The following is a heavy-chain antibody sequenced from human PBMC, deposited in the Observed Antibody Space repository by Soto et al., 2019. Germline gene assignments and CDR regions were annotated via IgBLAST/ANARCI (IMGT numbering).Heavy chain of an antibody. CDR3: ARVESNYDPYCFDY. D-gene: IGHD4-4*01. CDR1: GDPISSYY. J-gene: IGHJ4*01. V-gene: IGHV4-59*01. Sequence: SETLSLTCTVPGDPISSYYWSWIRQPPGKGLEWIGYIYYSGSTNYNPSLKSRVTISVDTSKNQFSLKLSSVTAADTAVYYCARVESNYDPYCFDYWGHGTLVTVSS. CDR2: IYYSGST.